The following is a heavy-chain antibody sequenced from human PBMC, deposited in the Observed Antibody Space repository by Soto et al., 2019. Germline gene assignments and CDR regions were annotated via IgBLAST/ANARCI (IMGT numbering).Heavy chain of an antibody. CDR1: GYTFIMHS. J-gene: IGHJ4*02. CDR3: ARGDRDGYSV. D-gene: IGHD4-4*01. V-gene: IGHV1-46*01. Sequence: QVQLVQSGAEVKKPGASVKLTCKASGYTFIMHSIHWVRQAPGQGLEWMGVINPNGGTTTYAQKFHGKVTLTGDTSTSTVYMDLSSLSSEDTALYYCARGDRDGYSVWGQGTQVTVSS. CDR2: INPNGGTT.